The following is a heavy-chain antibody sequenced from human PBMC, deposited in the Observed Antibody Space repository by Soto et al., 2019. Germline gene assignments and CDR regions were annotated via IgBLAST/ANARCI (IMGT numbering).Heavy chain of an antibody. V-gene: IGHV3-30*18. D-gene: IGHD3-22*01. J-gene: IGHJ4*02. CDR3: AQDTYYYDSSGYYVFDY. CDR2: ISYNGNNK. Sequence: QVQLVDSGGGVVQPGRSLRLSCAASGSTFSNYGMHWVRQAPGKGLAWVAVISYNGNNKNYADSVKGRFTISRDNTKNTLDLQMNSLRVEDTAVYYCAQDTYYYDSSGYYVFDYWGQGTLVTVSS. CDR1: GSTFSNYG.